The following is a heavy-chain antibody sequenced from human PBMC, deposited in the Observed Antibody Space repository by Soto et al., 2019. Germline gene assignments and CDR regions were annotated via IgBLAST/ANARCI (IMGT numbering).Heavy chain of an antibody. D-gene: IGHD2-15*01. V-gene: IGHV3-23*01. J-gene: IGHJ4*02. CDR2: ISGRGTTT. Sequence: EVQLLESGGGLVQPGGSLRLSCAASGFSFSVYAMSWVRQAPGKGLESVSSISGRGTTTSYADSVKGRFTISRDNLNHTLYMQLTSLRGEDTAVYYGAQSLEGGNEYWGQGTLVTVSP. CDR3: AQSLEGGNEY. CDR1: GFSFSVYA.